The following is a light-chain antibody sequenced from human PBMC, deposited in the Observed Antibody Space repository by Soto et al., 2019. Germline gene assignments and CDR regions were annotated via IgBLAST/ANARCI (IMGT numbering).Light chain of an antibody. J-gene: IGLJ1*01. CDR3: QVWDSSSDKYV. V-gene: IGLV3-21*02. CDR2: DDS. Sequence: SYELTQPPSVSVAPGPTATITCVGNNIGSKGVHWYQQKPVQAPVLVVYDDSDRPSGITERYSGSNSGNTANLTISRVEAGDEADYYCQVWDSSSDKYVFATGTKVAV. CDR1: NIGSKG.